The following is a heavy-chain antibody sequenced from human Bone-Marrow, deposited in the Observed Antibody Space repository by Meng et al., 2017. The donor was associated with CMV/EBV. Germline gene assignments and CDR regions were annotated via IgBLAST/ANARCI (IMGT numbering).Heavy chain of an antibody. Sequence: SETLSLTCTVSSGSISGSPYFWGWIRHPPGKRLEWIGNIYSRGSTYYNPSLKSRVTMSVDTSKNQFSLNLTSVTAADTAVYYCSRVIQAGYDSSGYICDWGQGTLVTASS. V-gene: IGHV4-39*07. J-gene: IGHJ4*02. CDR2: IYSRGST. D-gene: IGHD3-22*01. CDR1: SGSISGSPYF. CDR3: SRVIQAGYDSSGYICD.